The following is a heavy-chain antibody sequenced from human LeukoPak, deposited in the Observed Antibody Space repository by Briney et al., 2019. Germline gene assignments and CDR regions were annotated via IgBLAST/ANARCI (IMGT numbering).Heavy chain of an antibody. D-gene: IGHD6-6*01. Sequence: GGSLRLSCAAAGFTFSDYAMHWVRQAPGKGLEWVAVISSDENTKHYAYSVKGRFTISRDNSKNTLYLQMNSLTAEDTAVYYCAKDPGSSHRLPFVYWGQGTLVTVSS. CDR1: GFTFSDYA. J-gene: IGHJ4*02. CDR3: AKDPGSSHRLPFVY. CDR2: ISSDENTK. V-gene: IGHV3-30-3*01.